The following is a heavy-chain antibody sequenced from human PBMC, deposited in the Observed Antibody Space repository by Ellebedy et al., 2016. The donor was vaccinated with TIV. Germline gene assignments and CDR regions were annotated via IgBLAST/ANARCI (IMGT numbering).Heavy chain of an antibody. Sequence: SGPTLVKPTETLTLTCTVSGFSLSNARMGVSWIRQPPGKALEWLARIDWDDDKYYSTSLRTRLTISRDSSKNQVVLTMTNMDPVDTATYYCARISSGWGFDYWGQGTLVTVSS. J-gene: IGHJ4*02. CDR3: ARISSGWGFDY. CDR1: GFSLSNARMG. V-gene: IGHV2-70*11. CDR2: IDWDDDK. D-gene: IGHD6-19*01.